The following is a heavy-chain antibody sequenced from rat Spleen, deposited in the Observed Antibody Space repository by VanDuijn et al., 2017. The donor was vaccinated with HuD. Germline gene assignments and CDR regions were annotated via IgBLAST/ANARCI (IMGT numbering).Heavy chain of an antibody. V-gene: IGHV5-22*01. J-gene: IGHJ2*01. CDR1: GFSFSDHY. CDR2: ISYEGIST. D-gene: IGHD1-5*01. Sequence: EVQLVESGGGLVQPGRSLKLSCAASGFSFSDHYMAWVRQVPKKGLEWVGTISYEGISTYYGDSVKGRFTISRDNEKSTLYLQMSSLRSEDTATYYCARHRDRYNYADYWGQGVMVTVSS. CDR3: ARHRDRYNYADY.